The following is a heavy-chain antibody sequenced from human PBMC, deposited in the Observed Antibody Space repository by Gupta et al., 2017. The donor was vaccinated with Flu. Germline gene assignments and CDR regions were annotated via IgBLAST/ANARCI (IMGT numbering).Heavy chain of an antibody. CDR3: ADLGKLELPLR. Sequence: HIPLKASGPTLVKPTQPLTLTCPFSAFSLNTTGAGVGWSRQTPGKAREWLALIYWDDDKRDSPSVKGRLTRTKDAAKSQVVSTMTKMEPVDTATYNCADLGKLELPLRGGQGTMGTVSA. D-gene: IGHD1-7*01. CDR1: AFSLNTTGAG. V-gene: IGHV2-5*02. J-gene: IGHJ3*01. CDR2: IYWDDDK.